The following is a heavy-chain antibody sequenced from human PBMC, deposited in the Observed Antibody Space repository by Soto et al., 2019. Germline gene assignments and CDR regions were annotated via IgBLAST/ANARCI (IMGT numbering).Heavy chain of an antibody. D-gene: IGHD6-19*01. J-gene: IGHJ3*02. CDR1: GFTFSTYS. CDR3: ARGVYSGWYRADALDI. V-gene: IGHV3-33*08. Sequence: GGSLRLSCAASGFTFSTYSMNWVRQAPGKGLEWVAVIWYDGSNKYYADSVKGRFTISRDNSKNTLYLQMNSLRAEDTAVYYCARGVYSGWYRADALDIWGQGTMVTVSS. CDR2: IWYDGSNK.